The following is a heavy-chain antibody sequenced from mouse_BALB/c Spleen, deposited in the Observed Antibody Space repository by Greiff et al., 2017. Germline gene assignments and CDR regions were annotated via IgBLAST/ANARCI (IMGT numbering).Heavy chain of an antibody. Sequence: EVNVVESGGGLVQPGGSMKLSCVASGFTFSNYWMNWVRQSPEKGLEWVAEIRLKSNNYATHYAESVKGRFTISRDDSKSSVYLQMNNLRAEDTGIYYCTRVYYYGSSYRYFDVWGAGTTVTVSS. CDR3: TRVYYYGSSYRYFDV. J-gene: IGHJ1*01. CDR2: IRLKSNNYAT. V-gene: IGHV6-6*02. CDR1: GFTFSNYW. D-gene: IGHD1-1*01.